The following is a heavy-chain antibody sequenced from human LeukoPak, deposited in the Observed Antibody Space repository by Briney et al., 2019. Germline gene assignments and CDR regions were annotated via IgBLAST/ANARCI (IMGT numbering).Heavy chain of an antibody. CDR3: AKGGLVEPAY. V-gene: IGHV3-23*01. CDR1: GFLFSTYA. J-gene: IGHJ4*02. Sequence: GGLRLSCATSGFLFSTYAMSWVRQAPGKGLEWVSTIVGSGAGTYYADSVKGRFTISRDNSKSTVYLHMDSLRADDTAVYYCAKGGLVEPAYWGQGTLVTVSS. CDR2: IVGSGAGT. D-gene: IGHD3/OR15-3a*01.